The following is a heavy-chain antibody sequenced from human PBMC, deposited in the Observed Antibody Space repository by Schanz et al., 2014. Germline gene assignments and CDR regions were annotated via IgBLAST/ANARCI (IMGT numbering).Heavy chain of an antibody. CDR2: VSSRSDEI. D-gene: IGHD3-10*01. Sequence: EVQLVQSGGGLVQPGGSLRLSCAASGFTFSSHWMHWVRQDPGKGLEWVAAVSSRSDEIKYADSVRGRFTISRDNSRSTMYLQMNSLRAEDTAVYHCVSSGSYSSYAFWGQGTLVTVSS. CDR1: GFTFSSHW. J-gene: IGHJ4*02. V-gene: IGHV3-74*03. CDR3: VSSGSYSSYAF.